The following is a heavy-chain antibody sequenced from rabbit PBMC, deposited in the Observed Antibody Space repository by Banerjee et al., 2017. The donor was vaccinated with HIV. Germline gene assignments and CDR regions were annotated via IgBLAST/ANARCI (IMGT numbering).Heavy chain of an antibody. V-gene: IGHV1S45*01. CDR1: GFDFSSYYM. CDR3: ARDLAGVIGWNFGL. Sequence: QEQLEESGGGLVTPGRTLTLSCTASGFDFSSYYMSWVRQAPGKGLEWIGCIYADSGGSTYYASWARGRFTISKTSSTTVTLRMTSLTAADTATYLCARDLAGVIGWNFGLWGPGTLVTVS. D-gene: IGHD4-1*01. CDR2: IYADSGGST. J-gene: IGHJ4*01.